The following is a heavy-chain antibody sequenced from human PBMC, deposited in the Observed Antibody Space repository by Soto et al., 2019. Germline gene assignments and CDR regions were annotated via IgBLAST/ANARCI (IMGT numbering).Heavy chain of an antibody. CDR2: ISYDGSNK. V-gene: IGHV3-30-3*01. CDR1: GFTFRSYA. J-gene: IGHJ6*02. D-gene: IGHD1-20*01. Sequence: QVQLVESGGGGVQPGRSLRLSCAASGFTFRSYAMHWVRQAPGKGMEWVAAISYDGSNKDYADSVEGRFTISRDNSKNTLYLQMNSPRAEDTAVYYRARPYNWNYLMDVWGQGTTVTVSS. CDR3: ARPYNWNYLMDV.